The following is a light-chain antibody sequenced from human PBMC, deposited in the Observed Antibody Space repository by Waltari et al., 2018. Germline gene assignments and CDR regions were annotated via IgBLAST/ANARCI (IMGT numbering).Light chain of an antibody. CDR2: DAS. CDR1: QSVSSSY. V-gene: IGKV3-20*01. Sequence: EIVLTQSPRTLSLSPGERSTLSCRASQSVSSSYLAWYQQNPGQAPRLLIYDASSRATGIPERFSGSGSGTDFTLNISRLEPEEFAVYYCQQKGNSPWTFGQGTKV. J-gene: IGKJ1*01. CDR3: QQKGNSPWT.